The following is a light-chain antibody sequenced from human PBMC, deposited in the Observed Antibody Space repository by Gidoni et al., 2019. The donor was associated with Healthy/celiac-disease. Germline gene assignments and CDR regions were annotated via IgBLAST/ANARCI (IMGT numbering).Light chain of an antibody. Sequence: DIQMTQSPPSLSASVGDRVTITCRASQSISSYLNWYQQKPGKAPKLLIYAASSLQSGVPSRFSGSGSGTDFTLTISSLQPEDFATYYCQQSYSTSCTFGQGTKLEIK. CDR1: QSISSY. V-gene: IGKV1-39*01. CDR2: AAS. J-gene: IGKJ2*01. CDR3: QQSYSTSCT.